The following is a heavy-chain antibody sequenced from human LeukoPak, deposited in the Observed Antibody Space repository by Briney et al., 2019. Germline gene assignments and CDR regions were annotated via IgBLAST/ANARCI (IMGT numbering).Heavy chain of an antibody. D-gene: IGHD6-13*01. CDR2: ISYDGSNK. Sequence: GRPLRLSCAASGFTFSSYGMHWVRQAPGKGLEWVAVISYDGSNKYYADSVKGRFTISRDNSKNTLYLQMNSLRAEDTAVYYCARGEASSSWAPFDYWGQGTLVTVSS. V-gene: IGHV3-30*03. CDR3: ARGEASSSWAPFDY. CDR1: GFTFSSYG. J-gene: IGHJ4*02.